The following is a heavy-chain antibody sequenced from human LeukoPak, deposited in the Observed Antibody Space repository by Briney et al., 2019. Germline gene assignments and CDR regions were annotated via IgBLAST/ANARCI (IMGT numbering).Heavy chain of an antibody. Sequence: GGSLRLSCAASGFTFSSYSMNWVRQAPGKGLEWVSSISSSISYIYYADSVKGRFTISRDNAKNSLYLQMNSLRAEDTAVYYCARDLLSEAYYGSGSHGYYYYYGMDVWGQGTTVTVSS. D-gene: IGHD3-10*01. V-gene: IGHV3-21*01. CDR2: ISSSISYI. CDR1: GFTFSSYS. CDR3: ARDLLSEAYYGSGSHGYYYYYGMDV. J-gene: IGHJ6*02.